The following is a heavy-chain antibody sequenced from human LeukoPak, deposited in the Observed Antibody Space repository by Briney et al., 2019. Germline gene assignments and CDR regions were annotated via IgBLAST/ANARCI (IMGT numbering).Heavy chain of an antibody. Sequence: GGSLGLSCAASGFTFSNYAMDWVRQAPGKGLEWVAVISYEGNHKYYADSVKGRFTISRDNSKNKQYLQLNSLRAEDTAVYYCARGSEDYDSSGYYYDLGDYWGQGALVTVSS. J-gene: IGHJ4*02. V-gene: IGHV3-30*04. CDR3: ARGSEDYDSSGYYYDLGDY. D-gene: IGHD3-22*01. CDR2: ISYEGNHK. CDR1: GFTFSNYA.